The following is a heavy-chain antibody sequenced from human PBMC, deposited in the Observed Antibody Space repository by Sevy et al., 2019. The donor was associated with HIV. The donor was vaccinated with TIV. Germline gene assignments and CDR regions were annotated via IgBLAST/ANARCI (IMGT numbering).Heavy chain of an antibody. CDR2: ISSSSSTI. CDR3: ARGGPKYYDFWSGYPPFDY. J-gene: IGHJ4*02. Sequence: GGSLRLSCAASGFTFSSYSMNWVRQAPGKGLEWVSYISSSSSTIYYADSVKGRFTISRENAKNSLYLQMNSLRDEDTAVYYCARGGPKYYDFWSGYPPFDYWGQGTLVTVSS. V-gene: IGHV3-48*02. CDR1: GFTFSSYS. D-gene: IGHD3-3*01.